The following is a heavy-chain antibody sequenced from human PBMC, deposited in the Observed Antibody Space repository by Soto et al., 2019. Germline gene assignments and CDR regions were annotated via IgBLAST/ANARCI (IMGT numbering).Heavy chain of an antibody. CDR1: GGSISSGSYS. D-gene: IGHD6-13*01. Sequence: SETLSLTCTVSGGSISSGSYSWNWIRQHPGKGLEWIGYIYYSGSTYYNPSLKSRVGISVDASKNQFSLKVNSVTAVDTAVYYCARVAASYSSSWFPFDYWGQGTLVTVSS. CDR2: IYYSGST. J-gene: IGHJ4*02. V-gene: IGHV4-31*03. CDR3: ARVAASYSSSWFPFDY.